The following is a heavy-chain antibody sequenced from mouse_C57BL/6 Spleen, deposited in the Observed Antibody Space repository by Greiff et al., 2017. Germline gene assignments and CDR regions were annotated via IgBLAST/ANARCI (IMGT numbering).Heavy chain of an antibody. Sequence: QVQLQQPGAELVKPGASVKLSCKASGYTFTSYWMHWVKQRPGQGLEWIGMIHPNSGSTNYNEKFKSKATLTVDKSSSTAYMQLSSLTSEDAAVYYCARDWALNYYDSSRAYWGQGTLVTVSA. CDR1: GYTFTSYW. D-gene: IGHD1-1*01. CDR2: IHPNSGST. V-gene: IGHV1-64*01. CDR3: ARDWALNYYDSSRAY. J-gene: IGHJ3*01.